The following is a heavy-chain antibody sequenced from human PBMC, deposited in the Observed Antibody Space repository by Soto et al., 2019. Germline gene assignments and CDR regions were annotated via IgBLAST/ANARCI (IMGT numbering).Heavy chain of an antibody. V-gene: IGHV3-23*01. CDR1: GFTFSSYA. CDR2: ISGSGGST. CDR3: AKATLLWFGELDPFDI. J-gene: IGHJ3*02. Sequence: GGSLRLSCAASGFTFSSYAMSWVRQAPGKGLEWVSAISGSGGSTYYADSVKGRFTISRDNSKNTLYLQMNSLRAEDTAVYYCAKATLLWFGELDPFDIWGQGTMVTVSS. D-gene: IGHD3-10*01.